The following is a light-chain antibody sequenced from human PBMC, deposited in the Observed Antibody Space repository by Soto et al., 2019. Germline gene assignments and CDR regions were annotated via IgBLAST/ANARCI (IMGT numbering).Light chain of an antibody. V-gene: IGKV1-39*01. Sequence: DIPMTQSPSYLLASVGDRVTLTCRASQSISTFLNWYQQQTGKAPKLLIYSATSLETGVSSRFSAFASATYFTLTISNVQPEDAATYFCQQSHSTPLNFGGGTKLQI. CDR1: QSISTF. J-gene: IGKJ4*01. CDR3: QQSHSTPLN. CDR2: SAT.